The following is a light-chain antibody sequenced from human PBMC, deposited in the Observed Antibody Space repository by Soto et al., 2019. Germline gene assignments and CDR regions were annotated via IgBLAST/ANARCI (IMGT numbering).Light chain of an antibody. CDR1: QSISSS. Sequence: DIQMTQSPSSLSASVGDRATITCRASQSISSSLNWYQQKPEKAPKLLIYSASSLQSGVPSRFSGSGSGTDFTLTISSLQPEDFATYYCQQSYSTPRTFGQGTKVEIK. V-gene: IGKV1-39*01. J-gene: IGKJ1*01. CDR2: SAS. CDR3: QQSYSTPRT.